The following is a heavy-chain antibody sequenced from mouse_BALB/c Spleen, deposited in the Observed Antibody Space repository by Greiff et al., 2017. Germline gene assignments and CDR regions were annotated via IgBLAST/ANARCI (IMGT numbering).Heavy chain of an antibody. J-gene: IGHJ4*01. CDR1: GFNIKDYY. CDR2: IDPENGDT. Sequence: EVQLQQSGAELVRSGASVKLSCTASGFNIKDYYMHWVKQRPEQGLEWIGWIDPENGDTEYAPKFQGKATMTADTSSNTAYLQLSSLTSEDTAVYYCKGGYGNSYAMDYWGQGTSVTVSS. CDR3: KGGYGNSYAMDY. V-gene: IGHV14-4*02. D-gene: IGHD2-1*01.